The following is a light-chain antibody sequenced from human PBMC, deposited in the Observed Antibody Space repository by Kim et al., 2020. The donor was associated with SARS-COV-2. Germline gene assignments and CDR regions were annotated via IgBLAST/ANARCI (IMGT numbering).Light chain of an antibody. CDR2: DVR. CDR3: SSYTSSSTPYV. J-gene: IGLJ1*01. Sequence: QSITISCTGTSSDVGGYNYVSWYQQNPGKAPKPMIYDVRNRPSGVSNRFSGSKSGNTASLTISGLQAEDEADYYCSSYTSSSTPYVFGTGTKVTVL. CDR1: SSDVGGYNY. V-gene: IGLV2-14*03.